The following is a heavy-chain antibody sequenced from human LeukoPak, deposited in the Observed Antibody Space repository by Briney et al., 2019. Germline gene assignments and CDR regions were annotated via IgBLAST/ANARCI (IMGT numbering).Heavy chain of an antibody. V-gene: IGHV4-59*01. CDR2: IYYSGST. Sequence: SETLSLTCAVYGGSFSGYYWSWIRQPPGKGLEWIGYIYYSGSTNYNPSLKSRVTISVDTSKNQFSLKLSSVTAADTAVYYCARRHVVRGALDYWGQGTLVTVSS. D-gene: IGHD3-10*01. J-gene: IGHJ4*02. CDR1: GGSFSGYY. CDR3: ARRHVVRGALDY.